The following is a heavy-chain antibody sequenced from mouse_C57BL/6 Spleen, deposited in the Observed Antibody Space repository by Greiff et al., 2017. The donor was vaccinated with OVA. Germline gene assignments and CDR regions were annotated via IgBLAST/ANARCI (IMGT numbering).Heavy chain of an antibody. CDR3: ARTYYSNYGGGAMDY. CDR1: GFTFSDYG. D-gene: IGHD2-5*01. CDR2: ISSGSSTI. J-gene: IGHJ4*01. Sequence: EVQVVESGGGLVKPGGSLKLSCAASGFTFSDYGMHWVRQAPEKGLEWVAYISSGSSTIYYADTVKGRFTISRDNAKNTLFLQMTSLRSEDTAMYYCARTYYSNYGGGAMDYWGQGTSVTVSS. V-gene: IGHV5-17*01.